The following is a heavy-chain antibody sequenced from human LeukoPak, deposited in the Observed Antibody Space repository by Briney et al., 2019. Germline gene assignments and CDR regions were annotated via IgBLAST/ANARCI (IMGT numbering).Heavy chain of an antibody. D-gene: IGHD3-16*01. CDR3: AKSVIPNAYQGTYYMDV. CDR2: IRHDESKT. J-gene: IGHJ6*03. CDR1: GFTFSSYG. V-gene: IGHV3-30*02. Sequence: PGGSLRLSCAASGFTFSSYGMHWVRQAPGVGLEWVAFIRHDESKTFYADSVKGRLTISRDNSKSTLYLQMSSLRAEDTALYYCAKSVIPNAYQGTYYMDVWGKGTTVAVSS.